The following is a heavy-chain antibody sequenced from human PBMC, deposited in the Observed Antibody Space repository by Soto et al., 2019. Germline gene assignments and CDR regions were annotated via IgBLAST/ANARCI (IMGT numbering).Heavy chain of an antibody. D-gene: IGHD6-19*01. Sequence: QVQLVQSGAEVKKPGASVKVSCKASGYIFNRYVMHWVRQAPGQRPEWMGWIDAGNGKTKYSEKFQGRVTITRDTSASTAYMELTTLRSEDTAVYYCARGRGWYDYWGQGTKVIVSS. CDR1: GYIFNRYV. J-gene: IGHJ4*02. CDR2: IDAGNGKT. CDR3: ARGRGWYDY. V-gene: IGHV1-3*01.